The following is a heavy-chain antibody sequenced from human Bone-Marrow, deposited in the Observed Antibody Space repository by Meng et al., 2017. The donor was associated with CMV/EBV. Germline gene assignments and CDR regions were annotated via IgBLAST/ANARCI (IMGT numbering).Heavy chain of an antibody. Sequence: SETLSLTCTVSGASLSSRNYYWSWIRQPPGKGLEWIGYIYYIETTNYNPSPKSRVTISVDTSKNQFSLKLSSVTAADTAVYYCARRIAARPNAFDIWGQGIMVTVSS. V-gene: IGHV4-61*01. CDR2: IYYIETT. CDR3: ARRIAARPNAFDI. D-gene: IGHD6-6*01. J-gene: IGHJ3*02. CDR1: GASLSSRNYY.